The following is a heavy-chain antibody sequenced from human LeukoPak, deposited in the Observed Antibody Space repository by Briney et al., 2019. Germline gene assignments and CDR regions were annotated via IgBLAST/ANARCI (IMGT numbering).Heavy chain of an antibody. CDR3: ARSGSYYRDLDY. D-gene: IGHD1-26*01. CDR2: ISWNSGTI. Sequence: PGGSLRLSCAASGFTFDDYGMSWVRQAPGKGLEWVSGISWNSGTIGYADSVKGRFAISRDNAKNSLYLQMNSLRAEDTALYYCARSGSYYRDLDYWGQGTLVTVSS. J-gene: IGHJ4*02. V-gene: IGHV3-9*01. CDR1: GFTFDDYG.